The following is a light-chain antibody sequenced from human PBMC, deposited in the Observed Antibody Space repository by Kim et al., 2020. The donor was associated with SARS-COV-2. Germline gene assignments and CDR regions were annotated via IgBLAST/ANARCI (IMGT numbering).Light chain of an antibody. J-gene: IGKJ5*01. V-gene: IGKV1-33*01. Sequence: DIQMTQSPSSLSASVGDTVTITCQASQDISNHLNWYQEKPGKAPKLLIFLASRLQRGVPSRFSGSGSGTIFTFTISSLQPDDMGTYYCQQYYDLPLTFGQGTRLEI. CDR1: QDISNH. CDR3: QQYYDLPLT. CDR2: LAS.